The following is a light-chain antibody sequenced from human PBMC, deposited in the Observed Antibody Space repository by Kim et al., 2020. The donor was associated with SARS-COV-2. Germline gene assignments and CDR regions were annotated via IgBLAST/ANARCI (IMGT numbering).Light chain of an antibody. V-gene: IGKV3-11*01. CDR2: DAS. J-gene: IGKJ4*01. CDR3: LQRGNWPLT. Sequence: EIVLTQSPATLSLSPGERATLSCRASQSVSTYLAWYQQTPVQAPRLLIYDASNRATGIPARFSGGGSGTYFTLTISSLEPEDFAIYYCLQRGNWPLTFGGGTKVDIK. CDR1: QSVSTY.